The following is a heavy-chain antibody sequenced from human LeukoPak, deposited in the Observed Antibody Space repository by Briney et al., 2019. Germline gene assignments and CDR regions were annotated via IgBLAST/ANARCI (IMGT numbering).Heavy chain of an antibody. Sequence: GGSLRLSCAASGFTFSSYGMHWVRQAPGKGLEWVAFIRYDGSNKYYADPVKGRFTISRDNSKNTLYLQMNSLRAEDTAVYYCAAASYYYYYYMDVWGKGTTVTVSS. CDR2: IRYDGSNK. CDR3: AAASYYYYYYMDV. D-gene: IGHD2-15*01. J-gene: IGHJ6*03. V-gene: IGHV3-30*02. CDR1: GFTFSSYG.